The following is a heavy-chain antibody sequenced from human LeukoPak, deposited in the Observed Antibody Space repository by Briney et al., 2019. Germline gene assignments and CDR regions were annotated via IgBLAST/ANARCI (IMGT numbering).Heavy chain of an antibody. Sequence: SQTLSLTCAIAGDTVSSNIAAWNWIRQSPSRGLEWLGRTYYRSKWYNDYEASVKSRITINSDTSKNQFSLQLDSVTPEDTAVYYCARGQYRTYAYWGQGTLVTVSA. D-gene: IGHD2-2*01. CDR2: TYYRSKWYN. V-gene: IGHV6-1*01. CDR3: ARGQYRTYAY. CDR1: GDTVSSNIAA. J-gene: IGHJ4*02.